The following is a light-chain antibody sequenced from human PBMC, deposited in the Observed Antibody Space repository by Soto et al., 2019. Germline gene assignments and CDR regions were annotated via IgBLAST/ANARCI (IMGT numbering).Light chain of an antibody. CDR3: QQYDKWPRT. V-gene: IGKV3-11*01. Sequence: EIVLTQSPSTRSFAPGERSTLSCMASQSVSSYLAWYQQKPGQAPRLLIYDASDRATGIPARFSGSGSGTDFTLTISSLQSDDLAVYYCQQYDKWPRTFGQGTKVDIK. CDR1: QSVSSY. CDR2: DAS. J-gene: IGKJ1*01.